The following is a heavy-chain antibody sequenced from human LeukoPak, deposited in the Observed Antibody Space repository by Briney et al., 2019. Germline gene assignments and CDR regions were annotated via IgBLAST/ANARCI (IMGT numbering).Heavy chain of an antibody. CDR3: ARDFPSKPRYRWLLASVDFDY. V-gene: IGHV3-48*03. CDR1: GLTFSSYE. CDR2: IRSSGSTI. D-gene: IGHD3-22*01. J-gene: IGHJ4*02. Sequence: GGSLRLSCAASGLTFSSYEMNWVRQAPGKGLEWVSYIRSSGSTIYYADSVKGRFTISRDNAKNSLYLQMNSLRAEDTAVYYCARDFPSKPRYRWLLASVDFDYWGQGTLVTVSS.